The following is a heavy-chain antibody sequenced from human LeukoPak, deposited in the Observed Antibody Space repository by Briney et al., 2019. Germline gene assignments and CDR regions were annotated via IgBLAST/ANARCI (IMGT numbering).Heavy chain of an antibody. CDR1: GGSFSGYY. V-gene: IGHV4-34*01. CDR3: ARGPKSLRRWAQAVLNYGMDV. CDR2: INHSGST. J-gene: IGHJ6*02. Sequence: PSETLSLTCAVYGGSFSGYYWSWIRQPPGKGLEWIGEINHSGSTNYNPSLKCRVTISVDTSKNQFSLKLSSVTAADTVVYYCARGPKSLRRWAQAVLNYGMDVWGQGTTVTVSS. D-gene: IGHD4-17*01.